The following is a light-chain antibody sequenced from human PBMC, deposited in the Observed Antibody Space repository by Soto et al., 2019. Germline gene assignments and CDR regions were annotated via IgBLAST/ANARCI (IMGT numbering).Light chain of an antibody. Sequence: QSVLTQSRSVSGSPGQSVTISCTGTSIDVGGYNYVSWYQQHPGKAPKLMIYDVSKRPSGVPDRFSGSKSGNTASLTISGLQAEDEADYYCCSYAGSPYVFGTGTKVTVL. CDR3: CSYAGSPYV. CDR1: SIDVGGYNY. J-gene: IGLJ1*01. V-gene: IGLV2-11*01. CDR2: DVS.